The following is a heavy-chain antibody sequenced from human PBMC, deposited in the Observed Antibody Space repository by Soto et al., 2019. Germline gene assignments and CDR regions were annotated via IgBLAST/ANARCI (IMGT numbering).Heavy chain of an antibody. Sequence: ASVKVSCKVSGYTLTELSMHWVRQAPGKGLEWMGGFDPEDGETIYAQKFQGRVTMTEDTSTDTAYMELSSLRSEDTAVYYFAIDGSGSYSNWFDPWGQGTLVTVSS. CDR3: AIDGSGSYSNWFDP. CDR1: GYTLTELS. J-gene: IGHJ5*02. CDR2: FDPEDGET. V-gene: IGHV1-24*01. D-gene: IGHD3-10*01.